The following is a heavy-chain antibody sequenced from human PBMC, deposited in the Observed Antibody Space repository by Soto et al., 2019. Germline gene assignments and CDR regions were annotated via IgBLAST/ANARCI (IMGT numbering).Heavy chain of an antibody. D-gene: IGHD2-15*01. CDR2: IYYSGST. CDR3: ARGGKLDCNSPYYYYGMDV. CDR1: GGSISSGDYY. V-gene: IGHV4-30-4*01. Sequence: QVQLQESGPGLVKPSQTLSLTCTVSGGSISSGDYYWSWIRQPPGKGLEWIGYIYYSGSTYYNPSLKSRVTISVDTSKNQFSLKLSSVTAADTAVYYCARGGKLDCNSPYYYYGMDVWGQGTTVTVSS. J-gene: IGHJ6*02.